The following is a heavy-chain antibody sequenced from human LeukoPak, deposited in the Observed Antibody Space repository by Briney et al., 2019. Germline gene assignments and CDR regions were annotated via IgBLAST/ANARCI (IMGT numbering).Heavy chain of an antibody. Sequence: SQTLSLTCAISGDSFSSNSAVWNWLRQSPSRGLEWLGRTYYRSKWYNDYAVSVKSRITIKPDTSKNQFSLQLNSATPEDTAVYYCARLGLGGAFDIWGQGTMVTVSS. J-gene: IGHJ3*02. CDR1: GDSFSSNSAV. CDR2: TYYRSKWYN. D-gene: IGHD2-15*01. CDR3: ARLGLGGAFDI. V-gene: IGHV6-1*01.